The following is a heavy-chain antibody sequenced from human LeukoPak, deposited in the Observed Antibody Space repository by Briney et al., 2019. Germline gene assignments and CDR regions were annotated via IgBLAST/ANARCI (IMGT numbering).Heavy chain of an antibody. Sequence: SETLSLTCAVSGYSMSSGYYWGWIRQPPGKGLEWIGYVYNSGSTNYNASLKGRVTISVDTSKNQFSLKLSSVTAADTAVYYYARVEVRPMVRGVIDYWGQGTLVTVSS. V-gene: IGHV4-38-2*01. CDR2: VYNSGST. CDR3: ARVEVRPMVRGVIDY. D-gene: IGHD3-10*01. J-gene: IGHJ4*02. CDR1: GYSMSSGYY.